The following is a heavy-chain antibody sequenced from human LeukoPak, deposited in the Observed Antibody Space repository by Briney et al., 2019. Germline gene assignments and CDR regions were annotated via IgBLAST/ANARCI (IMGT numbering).Heavy chain of an antibody. CDR1: GFTFSSYS. Sequence: GGSLRLSCAASGFTFSSYSMNWVRQAPGKGLEWVSSISSSSSYIYYAHSVKGRFTISRDNAKNSLYLQMNSLRAEDTAVYYCARDKGYYDSSGQYLGFGFDYWGQGTLVTVSS. CDR2: ISSSSSYI. V-gene: IGHV3-21*01. CDR3: ARDKGYYDSSGQYLGFGFDY. D-gene: IGHD3-22*01. J-gene: IGHJ4*02.